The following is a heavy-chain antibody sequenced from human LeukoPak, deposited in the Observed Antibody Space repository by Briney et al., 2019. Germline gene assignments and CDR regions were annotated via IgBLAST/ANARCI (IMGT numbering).Heavy chain of an antibody. D-gene: IGHD5-18*01. CDR2: INHSGST. V-gene: IGHV4-34*01. J-gene: IGHJ4*02. Sequence: SETLSLTCAVYGGSFSGYYWSWIRQPPGKGLEWIGGINHSGSTNYNPSLKSRVTISVDTSKNQFSLKLSSVTAADTAVYYCARGIQLWFYNFDYWGQGTLVTVSS. CDR1: GGSFSGYY. CDR3: ARGIQLWFYNFDY.